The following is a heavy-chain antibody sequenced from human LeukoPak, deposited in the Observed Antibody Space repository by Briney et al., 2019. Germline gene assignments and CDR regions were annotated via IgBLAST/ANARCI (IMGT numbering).Heavy chain of an antibody. CDR1: GFTFSRYT. CDR3: ARDGGFGFLAAFDI. J-gene: IGHJ3*02. CDR2: IDRSGNLI. V-gene: IGHV3-21*01. Sequence: GGSLRLSCAASGFTFSRYTMNWVRQAPGKGLEWVSSIDRSGNLIYYGDSVKGRFTISRDNAKNSLYLQMNSLRDEDTALYYCARDGGFGFLAAFDIWGQGTMVTVSS. D-gene: IGHD3-10*01.